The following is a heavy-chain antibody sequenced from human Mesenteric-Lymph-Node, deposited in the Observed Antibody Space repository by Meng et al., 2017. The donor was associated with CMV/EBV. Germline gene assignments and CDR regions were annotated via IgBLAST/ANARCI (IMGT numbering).Heavy chain of an antibody. J-gene: IGHJ3*01. V-gene: IGHV3-33*06. CDR2: IWYDGSKK. D-gene: IGHD3-22*01. CDR3: AKDPVVVVVSWAFDF. Sequence: GGSLRLSCAASGFTFSNYGMHWVRQAPGKGLEWVAVIWYDGSKKHYADSVKGRFTISRDNSKNTLYLQMNSLRAEDTAVYYCAKDPVVVVVSWAFDFWGQGTMVTVSS. CDR1: GFTFSNYG.